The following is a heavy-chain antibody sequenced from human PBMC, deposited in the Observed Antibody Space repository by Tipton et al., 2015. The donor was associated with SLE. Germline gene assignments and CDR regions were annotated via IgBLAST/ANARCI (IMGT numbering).Heavy chain of an antibody. V-gene: IGHV4-39*07. CDR2: ISYSGRT. CDR3: ARAFTYDYWSADYGTPSLAYFAS. J-gene: IGHJ4*01. D-gene: IGHD3-3*01. Sequence: LRLSCSVSGGSIRDDPYRWAWIRQSPGKGLEWIGSISYSGRTYYNPPLKSRVTISHDTSKDQFSLKVTSVTAADTAVYFCARAFTYDYWSADYGTPSLAYFASRGHRTLVSVSS. CDR1: GGSIRDDPYR.